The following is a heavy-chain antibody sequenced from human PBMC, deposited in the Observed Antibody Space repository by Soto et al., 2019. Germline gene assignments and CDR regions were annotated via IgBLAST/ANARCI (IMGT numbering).Heavy chain of an antibody. CDR1: RVSISSSIYY. CDR3: ARHGGYCNGDSCYSALRYYYYMDV. D-gene: IGHD2-15*01. V-gene: IGHV4-39*01. J-gene: IGHJ6*03. CDR2: IFYSGST. Sequence: SETLSLTCTVSRVSISSSIYYWGWIRQPPGKGLEWIGSIFYSGSTYYNPSLKSRVTISVDTSKNQFSLKLSSVTAADTAVYYCARHGGYCNGDSCYSALRYYYYMDVWGKGTTVTVSS.